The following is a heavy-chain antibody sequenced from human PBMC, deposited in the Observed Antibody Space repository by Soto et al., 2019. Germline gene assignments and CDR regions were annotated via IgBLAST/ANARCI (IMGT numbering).Heavy chain of an antibody. CDR2: INHSGST. CDR1: GGSFSGYY. V-gene: IGHV4-34*01. D-gene: IGHD3-3*01. CDR3: ARGPFANWFDP. J-gene: IGHJ5*02. Sequence: SETLSLTCAVYGGSFSGYYWSWIRQPPGKGLEWIREINHSGSTNYNPSLKSRVTISVDTSKNQFSLKLSSVTAADTAVYYCARGPFANWFDPWGQGTLVTVSS.